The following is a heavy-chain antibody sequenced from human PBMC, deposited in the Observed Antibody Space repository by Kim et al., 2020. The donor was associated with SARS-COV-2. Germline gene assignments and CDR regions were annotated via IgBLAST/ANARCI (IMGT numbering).Heavy chain of an antibody. CDR1: GFTFGDYA. V-gene: IGHV3-9*01. CDR2: ISWNRGSI. Sequence: GGSLRLSCAASGFTFGDYAMHWVRQAPGKGLEWVSGISWNRGSIGYADSVKGRFTISRDNAKNSLYLQMNSLRDEDTALYYCAKDRSSSGWFYFDYWGQGTLVTVSS. D-gene: IGHD6-19*01. CDR3: AKDRSSSGWFYFDY. J-gene: IGHJ4*02.